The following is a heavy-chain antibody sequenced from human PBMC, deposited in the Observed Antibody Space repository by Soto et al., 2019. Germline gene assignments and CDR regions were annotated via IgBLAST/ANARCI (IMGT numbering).Heavy chain of an antibody. Sequence: QVHLVQSGAEVKKSGSTVKVSCTASGGTFSSYSINWVRQAPGQGLEWMGGVIPIFGKPTYAQKFQGRLTITADKSTSTAYRELTSLRYNDTAVYYCARERSYYYAMDVWGQGTTVTVSS. J-gene: IGHJ6*02. V-gene: IGHV1-69*06. CDR1: GGTFSSYS. CDR3: ARERSYYYAMDV. CDR2: VIPIFGKP.